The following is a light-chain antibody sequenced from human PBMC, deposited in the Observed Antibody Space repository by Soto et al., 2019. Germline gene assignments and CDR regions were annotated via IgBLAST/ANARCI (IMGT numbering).Light chain of an antibody. Sequence: QSVLTQPPSASGTPGQRVTISCSGSSSNIGSNTVNWYQQLPGTAPKLLIYSNNQRPSGVPDRFSGSKSGTSASLAISGLQSEDEADYYCAAWDDSLNXXVFGGGX. CDR2: SNN. CDR1: SSNIGSNT. V-gene: IGLV1-44*01. CDR3: AAWDDSLNXXV. J-gene: IGLJ3*02.